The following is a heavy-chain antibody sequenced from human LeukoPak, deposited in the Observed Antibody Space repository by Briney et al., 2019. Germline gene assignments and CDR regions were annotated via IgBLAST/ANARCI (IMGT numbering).Heavy chain of an antibody. CDR1: GFTFSSYA. Sequence: GGSLRLSCSASGFTFSSYAMHWVRQAPGQGLEYVSAISSNGGSTYYADSVKGRFTISRDNSKNTLYLQMSSLRAEDTAVYYCVRGWLQSGFDYWGQGTLVTVSS. CDR2: ISSNGGST. V-gene: IGHV3-64D*09. J-gene: IGHJ4*02. D-gene: IGHD5-24*01. CDR3: VRGWLQSGFDY.